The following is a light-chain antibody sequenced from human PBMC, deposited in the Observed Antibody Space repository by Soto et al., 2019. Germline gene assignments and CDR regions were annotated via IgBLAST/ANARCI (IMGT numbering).Light chain of an antibody. Sequence: QSALTQPASVSGSPGQSITISCTGTSSDVGGYNYVSWYQQHPGKAPKLLIYDVSNRPSGISNRFSGSKSGNTAPLTISGLQAEDEADYYCSSYKGSSTYVFGTGTKLTLL. V-gene: IGLV2-14*01. CDR2: DVS. CDR1: SSDVGGYNY. CDR3: SSYKGSSTYV. J-gene: IGLJ1*01.